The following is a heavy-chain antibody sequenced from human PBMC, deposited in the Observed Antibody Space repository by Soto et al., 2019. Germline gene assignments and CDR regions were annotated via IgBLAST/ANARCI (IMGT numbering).Heavy chain of an antibody. V-gene: IGHV1-8*02. CDR1: GYTFTDYD. D-gene: IGHD1-20*01. J-gene: IGHJ4*02. CDR3: TRNLYNTGDFDH. CDR2: MTPKSGYT. Sequence: QVQLMQSGAEVRKPGASVKVSCKASGYTFTDYDINWVRQATGQGLEWLGWMTPKSGYTGYAQKFQGRVNLTRDTSRGTAYMERSSLTSEDTAVYYCTRNLYNTGDFDHWGQGTLVTVSS.